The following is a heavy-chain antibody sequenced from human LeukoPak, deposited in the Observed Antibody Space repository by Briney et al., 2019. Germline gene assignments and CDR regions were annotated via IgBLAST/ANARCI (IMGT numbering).Heavy chain of an antibody. CDR2: IRGGGGHT. CDR1: GFTFNNYA. J-gene: IGHJ3*02. V-gene: IGHV3-23*01. Sequence: GGSLRLSCAASGFTFNNYAMNWARQAPGKGLEWLSYIRGGGGHTRYSDSVKGRFTISRDNSKNMLYLQMNSLRAEDTAIYYCAKCSASYYNDAFDIWGRGTMVTVSS. D-gene: IGHD3-10*02. CDR3: AKCSASYYNDAFDI.